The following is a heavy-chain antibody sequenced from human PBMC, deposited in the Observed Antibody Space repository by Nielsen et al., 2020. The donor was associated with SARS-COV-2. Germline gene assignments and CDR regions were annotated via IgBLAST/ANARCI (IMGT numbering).Heavy chain of an antibody. D-gene: IGHD5-12*01. Sequence: SETLSLTCTVPGGSIRSGGYYGSGIRHHTGKGVGWIGYINVSGRTCYNPFLKSLVTISVDTSKNQFCLSLRSVTAADTAVYYCARESSGYDHYNYGMDVWGQGTTVTVSS. CDR1: GGSIRSGGYY. J-gene: IGHJ6*02. CDR3: ARESSGYDHYNYGMDV. V-gene: IGHV4-31*01. CDR2: INVSGRT.